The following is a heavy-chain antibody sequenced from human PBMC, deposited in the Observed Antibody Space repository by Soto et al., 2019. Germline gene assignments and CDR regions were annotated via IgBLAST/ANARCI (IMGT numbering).Heavy chain of an antibody. CDR2: ISGSGGRS. D-gene: IGHD3-16*01. CDR1: GFTFSNYA. V-gene: IGHV3-23*01. CDR3: AKAYFVWSSEQPYYFDY. J-gene: IGHJ4*02. Sequence: EVQLLDSGGGLVQPGGSLRLSCAASGFTFSNYAMTCVRQGPGKGLEWVSGISGSGGRSYYADSVKGRFTISRDNSKSTLYLQMNSLRAEDPAVYYCAKAYFVWSSEQPYYFDYWGQGTLVTVSS.